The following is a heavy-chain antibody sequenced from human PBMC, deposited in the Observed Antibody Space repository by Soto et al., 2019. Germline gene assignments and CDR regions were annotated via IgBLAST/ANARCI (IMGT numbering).Heavy chain of an antibody. CDR2: IYYSGGT. J-gene: IGHJ4*02. Sequence: SETLSLTCTVSGGSISNYYWYWIRQPPGKGLEWIGYIYYSGGTNYNPSLKSRVTISVDTSKNQFSLKLSSVTAADTAVYYCSRAGFNWNDYGYFDYWGQGTLVTVSS. CDR1: GGSISNYY. V-gene: IGHV4-59*01. D-gene: IGHD1-1*01. CDR3: SRAGFNWNDYGYFDY.